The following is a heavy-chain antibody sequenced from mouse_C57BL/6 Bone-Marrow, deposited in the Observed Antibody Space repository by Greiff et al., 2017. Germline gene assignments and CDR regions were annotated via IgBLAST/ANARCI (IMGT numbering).Heavy chain of an antibody. CDR3: ARHECYGSSHYAMDY. CDR2: ISNLAYSI. D-gene: IGHD1-1*01. Sequence: EVQLVESGGGLVQPGGSLKLSCAASGFTFSDYGMAWVRQAPEKGPEWVAFISNLAYSIYYADTVTGRFTISRDTAKNTLYLEMSSLRSEDTAMYYCARHECYGSSHYAMDYWGQGASVTVSS. CDR1: GFTFSDYG. J-gene: IGHJ4*01. V-gene: IGHV5-15*01.